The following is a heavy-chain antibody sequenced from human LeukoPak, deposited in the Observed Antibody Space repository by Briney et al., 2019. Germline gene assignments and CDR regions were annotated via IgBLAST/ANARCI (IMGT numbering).Heavy chain of an antibody. CDR3: ARLDYYDSSRFDY. V-gene: IGHV4-59*08. CDR1: GVSISSYY. J-gene: IGHJ4*02. CDR2: IYYSGST. Sequence: PSETLSLTCTVSGVSISSYYWSWIRQPSGKGLEWIGYIYYSGSTNYYPSLKSRVTISVDTSKNQFSLKLSSVTAADTAVYYCARLDYYDSSRFDYWGQGTLVTVSS. D-gene: IGHD3-22*01.